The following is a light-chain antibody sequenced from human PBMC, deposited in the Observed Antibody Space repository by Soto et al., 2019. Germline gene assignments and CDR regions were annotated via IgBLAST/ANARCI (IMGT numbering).Light chain of an antibody. CDR3: QQRSNWPIT. CDR2: DTS. J-gene: IGKJ5*01. Sequence: EIVLTQSPATLSLSPGERATLSCRASQSVSSYLAWYQQKPGQAPRLLIYDTSNRATGIPARFSGSGSGTDFSRTISCLDPEDFAVYYGQQRSNWPITFGQGTRLEIK. V-gene: IGKV3-11*01. CDR1: QSVSSY.